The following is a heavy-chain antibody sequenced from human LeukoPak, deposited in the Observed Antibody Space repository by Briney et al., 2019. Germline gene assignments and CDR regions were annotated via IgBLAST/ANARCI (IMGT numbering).Heavy chain of an antibody. CDR3: ARYGSIRAFDI. J-gene: IGHJ3*02. CDR1: GFTFSSYA. CDR2: ISSSGSTI. Sequence: GGSLRLSCAASGFTFSSYAMSWVRQAPGKGLEWVSYISSSGSTIYYADSVKGRFTISRDNAKNSLYLQMNSLRAEDTAVYYCARYGSIRAFDIWGQGTMVTVSS. D-gene: IGHD4-17*01. V-gene: IGHV3-48*04.